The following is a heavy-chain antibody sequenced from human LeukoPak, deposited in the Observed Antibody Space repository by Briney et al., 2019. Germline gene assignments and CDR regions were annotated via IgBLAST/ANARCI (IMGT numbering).Heavy chain of an antibody. D-gene: IGHD6-13*01. J-gene: IGHJ4*02. CDR1: GFSFSGHW. CDR2: ISPTGSTT. Sequence: GGSLRLSCAASGFSFSGHWMHWARQLPGKGLVWVSRISPTGSTTSYADSVKGRLTVSRDNAKNTLYLQVNNLRAEDTAVYYCARGPSSNWSGLDFWGQGTLLTVSS. V-gene: IGHV3-74*01. CDR3: ARGPSSNWSGLDF.